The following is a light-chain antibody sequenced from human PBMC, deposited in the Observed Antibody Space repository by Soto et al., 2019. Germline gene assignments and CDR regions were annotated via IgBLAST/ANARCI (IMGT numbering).Light chain of an antibody. V-gene: IGKV2-30*01. CDR1: QSLLDSDGTTY. CDR3: MQGTHWPYT. J-gene: IGKJ2*01. CDR2: RLS. Sequence: EVVMTQSPLSLPVTLGQPASISCRSSQSLLDSDGTTYLNWFQQRPDQSPRRLIYRLSNRDSGVPDRFSAGGSGTDFTLRISRVEAEDVGVYYCMQGTHWPYTFGQGTKLEIK.